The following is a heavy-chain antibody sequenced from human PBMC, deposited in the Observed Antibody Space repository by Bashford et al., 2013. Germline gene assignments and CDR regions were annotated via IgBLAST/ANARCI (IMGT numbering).Heavy chain of an antibody. CDR1: GFTFSSYA. D-gene: IGHD3-10*01. V-gene: IGHV3-23*01. CDR2: ISGSGGST. Sequence: GGSLRLSCAASGFTFSSYAMSWVRQAPGKGLEWVSAISGSGGSTYYADSVKGRFTISRDNSKNTLYLQMNSLRAEDTAVYYCAKIGGYYGSGSYSHYYYGMDVWGQGTTVTVSS. CDR3: AKIGGYYGSGSYSHYYYGMDV. J-gene: IGHJ6*02.